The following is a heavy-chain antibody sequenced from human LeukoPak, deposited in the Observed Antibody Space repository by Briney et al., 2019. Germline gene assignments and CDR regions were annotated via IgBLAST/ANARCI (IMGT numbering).Heavy chain of an antibody. Sequence: ASVKVSCKVSGYTLTELSMHWVRQAPGKGLEWMGGFDPEDGETIYAQKFQGRVTMTEDTSTDTAYMELSSPRSEDTAVYYCATDSMYSSGWYAIDYWGQGTLVTVSS. CDR2: FDPEDGET. D-gene: IGHD6-19*01. CDR1: GYTLTELS. J-gene: IGHJ4*02. V-gene: IGHV1-24*01. CDR3: ATDSMYSSGWYAIDY.